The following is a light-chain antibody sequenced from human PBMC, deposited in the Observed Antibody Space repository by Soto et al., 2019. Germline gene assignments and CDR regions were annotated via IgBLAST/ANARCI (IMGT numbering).Light chain of an antibody. CDR3: QQANSFPPT. J-gene: IGKJ3*01. CDR1: QGINNW. V-gene: IGKV1-12*01. Sequence: DIQMTQSPSSVSASVGDRVTITCRTSQGINNWLAWYQEKPGKAPKLLIYATSNLHGGVPSRFSGSGSGTDFTLTISSLQPEDFATYYCQQANSFPPTFGPGTKGDIK. CDR2: ATS.